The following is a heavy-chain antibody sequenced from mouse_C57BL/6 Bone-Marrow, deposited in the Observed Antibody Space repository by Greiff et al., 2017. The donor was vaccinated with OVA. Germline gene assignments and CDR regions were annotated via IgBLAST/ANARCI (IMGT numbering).Heavy chain of an antibody. Sequence: EVQLVESGGGLVQPGGSLKLSCAASGFTFSDYGMAWVRQAPRKGPEWVAFISNLAYSIYYADTVKGRFTFSRENAKNTMYLEMSSLRSEDTAMYYCARSGKNAMDYWGQGTSVTVSS. V-gene: IGHV5-15*01. CDR2: ISNLAYSI. J-gene: IGHJ4*01. CDR3: ARSGKNAMDY. CDR1: GFTFSDYG. D-gene: IGHD1-1*01.